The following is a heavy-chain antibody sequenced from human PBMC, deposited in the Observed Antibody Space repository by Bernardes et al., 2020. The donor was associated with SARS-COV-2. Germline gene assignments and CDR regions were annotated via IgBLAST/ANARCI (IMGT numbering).Heavy chain of an antibody. J-gene: IGHJ6*02. V-gene: IGHV3-7*03. CDR3: ARVIAVAGTGGWYFNHHGMDV. D-gene: IGHD6-19*01. CDR2: IRHDGGEK. Sequence: GGSLRLSCADSAFTFNTYWMTWVRQTPGKGLEWVANIRHDGGEKSYVDSVKGRFTISRDNAKKSLFLQMDSLRAEDTAVYYCARVIAVAGTGGWYFNHHGMDVWGQGTTVTVSS. CDR1: AFTFNTYW.